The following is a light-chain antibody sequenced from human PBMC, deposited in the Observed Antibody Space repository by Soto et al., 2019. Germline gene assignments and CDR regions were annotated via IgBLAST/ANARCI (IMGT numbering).Light chain of an antibody. V-gene: IGKV1-5*03. CDR2: KAS. J-gene: IGKJ1*01. CDR1: QSISSW. CDR3: QQYNSFRA. Sequence: DLQMTQSPSTLSASVGDRVTITCRASQSISSWLAWYQQKPGKAPKLLIHKASILESGVPSRFSGSGSGTEFTLTISSLQPDDFATYYGQQYNSFRAFGQGTKVEIK.